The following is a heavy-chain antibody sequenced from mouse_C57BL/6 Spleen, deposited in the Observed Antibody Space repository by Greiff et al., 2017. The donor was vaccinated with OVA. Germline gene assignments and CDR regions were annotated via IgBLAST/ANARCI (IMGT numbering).Heavy chain of an antibody. D-gene: IGHD2-3*01. V-gene: IGHV1-61*01. CDR1: GYTFTSYW. CDR2: IYPSDSDT. Sequence: QVQLQQPGAELVRPGSSVKLSCKASGYTFTSYWMDWVKQRPGQGLEWIGNIYPSDSDTHYNQKFKDKATMTVDKSSSTAYMQLSSLTSEDSAVYYCARSYDGYYGAMDYWGQGTSVTVSS. J-gene: IGHJ4*01. CDR3: ARSYDGYYGAMDY.